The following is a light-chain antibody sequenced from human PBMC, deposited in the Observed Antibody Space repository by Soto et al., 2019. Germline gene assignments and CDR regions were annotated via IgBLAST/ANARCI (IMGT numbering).Light chain of an antibody. CDR2: EVS. CDR3: SSYASGNEV. Sequence: QSALTQPPSASGSPGQSVTISCTGTSSDVGGYNYVSWYQQHPGKAPKLMIFEVSKRPSGVPDRFSGSKSGNTASLTVSGLQAEDEADYYCSSYASGNEVFGTGTKVTVL. V-gene: IGLV2-8*01. CDR1: SSDVGGYNY. J-gene: IGLJ1*01.